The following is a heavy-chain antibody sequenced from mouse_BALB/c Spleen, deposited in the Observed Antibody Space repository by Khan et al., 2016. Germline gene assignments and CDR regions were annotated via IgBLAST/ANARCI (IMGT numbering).Heavy chain of an antibody. CDR1: GFDFSRYW. Sequence: EVQLQESGGGLVQPGGSLKLSCAASGFDFSRYWMSWVRQAPGKGLEWIGEINPDSSTINYMPSLKDKFIISRDNDKNTLYLQMSKVRSEDTALYYCARHYDYGGGFAYWGQGTLVTVSA. J-gene: IGHJ3*01. CDR2: INPDSSTI. D-gene: IGHD2-4*01. V-gene: IGHV4-1*02. CDR3: ARHYDYGGGFAY.